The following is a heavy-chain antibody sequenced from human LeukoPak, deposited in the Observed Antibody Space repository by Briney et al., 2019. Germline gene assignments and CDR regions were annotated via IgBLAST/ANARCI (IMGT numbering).Heavy chain of an antibody. Sequence: ASVKVSCKASGCTFTSYDINWVRQATGQGLEWMGWMNPNSGNTGYAQNFQGRVTMTRNTSISTAYLELHSLTSEDTAVYYCARATIVVSGPRRFDPWGQGTLVTVSS. D-gene: IGHD6-19*01. CDR1: GCTFTSYD. V-gene: IGHV1-8*01. CDR3: ARATIVVSGPRRFDP. J-gene: IGHJ5*02. CDR2: MNPNSGNT.